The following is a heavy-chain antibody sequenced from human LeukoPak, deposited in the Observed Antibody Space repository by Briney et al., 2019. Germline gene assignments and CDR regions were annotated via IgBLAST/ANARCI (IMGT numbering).Heavy chain of an antibody. J-gene: IGHJ6*03. V-gene: IGHV3-23*01. CDR3: ARDGGYSNSLHLYYYYYYMDV. Sequence: GSLRLSCAASGFTFSSYAMNWVRQAPGKGLKWVSGFRGSGAATFYADSVKGRFTISRDNSKNTLYLQMNSLRAEDTAVYYCARDGGYSNSLHLYYYYYYMDVWGKGTTVTVSS. CDR1: GFTFSSYA. CDR2: FRGSGAAT. D-gene: IGHD4-11*01.